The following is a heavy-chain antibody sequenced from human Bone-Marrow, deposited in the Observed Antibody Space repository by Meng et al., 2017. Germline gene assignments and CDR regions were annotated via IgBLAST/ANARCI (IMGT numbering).Heavy chain of an antibody. J-gene: IGHJ4*02. CDR2: IKQDGSEK. CDR3: ARASWGYFVY. CDR1: GFDFGAYW. D-gene: IGHD2-15*01. V-gene: IGHV3-7*01. Sequence: SCTVSGFDFGAYWMSWVRQAPGKGLEWVANIKQDGSEKYYVDSVMGRFTISRDNSKNSLYLQMNSLRAEDTAVYYCARASWGYFVYWGQGTLVTVSS.